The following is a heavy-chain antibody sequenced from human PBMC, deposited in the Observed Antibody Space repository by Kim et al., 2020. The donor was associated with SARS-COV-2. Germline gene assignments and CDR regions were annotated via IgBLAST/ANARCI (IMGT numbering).Heavy chain of an antibody. CDR2: IKQDGSEK. J-gene: IGHJ4*02. CDR1: GFTFSSYW. D-gene: IGHD3-10*01. CDR3: ARLPMRYYGSGNDY. V-gene: IGHV3-7*01. Sequence: GGSLRLSCAASGFTFSSYWMSWVRQAPGKGLEWVANIKQDGSEKYYVDSVKGRFTISRDNAKNSLYLQMNSLRAEDTAVYYCARLPMRYYGSGNDYWGQGTLVTVSS.